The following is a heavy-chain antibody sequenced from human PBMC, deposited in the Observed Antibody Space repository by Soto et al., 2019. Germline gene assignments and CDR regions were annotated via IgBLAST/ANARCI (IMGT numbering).Heavy chain of an antibody. CDR3: ARVEDSSSPFDY. CDR1: GGSISSYY. D-gene: IGHD6-6*01. J-gene: IGHJ4*02. CDR2: IYYSGST. V-gene: IGHV4-59*01. Sequence: SETLSLTCTVSGGSISSYYWSWIRQPPGKGLEWIGYIYYSGSTNYNPSLKSRVTISVDTSKNQFSLKLSSVTAADTAVYYCARVEDSSSPFDYWGQGTLVTVSS.